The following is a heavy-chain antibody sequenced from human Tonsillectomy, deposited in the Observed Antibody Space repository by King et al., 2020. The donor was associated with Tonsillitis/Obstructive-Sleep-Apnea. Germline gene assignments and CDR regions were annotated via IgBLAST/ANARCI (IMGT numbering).Heavy chain of an antibody. V-gene: IGHV4-59*08. Sequence: VQLQESGPGLVKPSETLSLTCTVSGGSISSYYWSWIRQPPGKGLEWIGYIYFSGSTNYNPSLKSRVTISVDTSRNQFSLRLSSVTAADTAVYYCARQYNVYNWFDPWGQGTLVTVSS. CDR1: GGSISSYY. J-gene: IGHJ5*02. CDR3: ARQYNVYNWFDP. D-gene: IGHD5/OR15-5a*01. CDR2: IYFSGST.